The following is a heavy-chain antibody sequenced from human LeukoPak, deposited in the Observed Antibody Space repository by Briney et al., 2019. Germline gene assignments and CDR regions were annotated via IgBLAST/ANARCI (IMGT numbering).Heavy chain of an antibody. Sequence: GASVKVSCKASGYTFISYSISLVRQAPGHGLEWMGWITPYNGNTNYVQNFQGRVTMTTDTSTSTAYMELRSLRSDDTAVYYCAREYGGNPGLFGYWGQGTLVTVSS. CDR1: GYTFISYS. V-gene: IGHV1-18*01. J-gene: IGHJ4*02. CDR3: AREYGGNPGLFGY. CDR2: ITPYNGNT. D-gene: IGHD4-23*01.